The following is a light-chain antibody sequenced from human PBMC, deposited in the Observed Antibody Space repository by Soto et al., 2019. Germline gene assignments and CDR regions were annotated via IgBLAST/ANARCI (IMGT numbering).Light chain of an antibody. CDR3: QQCGSSPLT. Sequence: EIVLTQSPGTLSLSPGDRVTLSCRASQSVSNYYLAWYQQKPGKAPRLLIYGASSRATGIPNRFSGSGSGTDFTLTISRLEPEDFAMYHCQQCGSSPLTFGGGTKVEIK. J-gene: IGKJ4*01. CDR1: QSVSNYY. CDR2: GAS. V-gene: IGKV3-20*01.